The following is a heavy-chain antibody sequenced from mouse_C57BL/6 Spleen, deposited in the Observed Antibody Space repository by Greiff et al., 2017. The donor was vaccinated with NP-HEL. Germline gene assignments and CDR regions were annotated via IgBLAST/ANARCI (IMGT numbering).Heavy chain of an antibody. D-gene: IGHD2-1*01. CDR3: TREIYYGNYFDS. CDR1: GYTFTDYE. Sequence: VQLQQSGAELVRPGASVTLSCKASGYTFTDYEMHWVKQTPVHGLEWIGAIDPETGGTAYNQKFKGKAILTADKSSSTDYMELRSLTAEDSAVYYCTREIYYGNYFDSWGQGTTLTVSS. V-gene: IGHV1-15*01. CDR2: IDPETGGT. J-gene: IGHJ2*01.